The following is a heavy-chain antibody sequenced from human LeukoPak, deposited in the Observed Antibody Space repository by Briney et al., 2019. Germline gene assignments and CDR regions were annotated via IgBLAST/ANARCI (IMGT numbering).Heavy chain of an antibody. V-gene: IGHV3-11*06. D-gene: IGHD1-7*01. CDR2: ISSSSSYT. Sequence: PGGSLRLSCAASGFTFTDYYMSWIRQAPGKGLEWVSYISSSSSYTNYADSVKGRFTISRDNAKKSLYLQMNSPRAEDTAVYYCARYNWNYFYWFDPWGQGTLVTVSS. CDR3: ARYNWNYFYWFDP. J-gene: IGHJ5*02. CDR1: GFTFTDYY.